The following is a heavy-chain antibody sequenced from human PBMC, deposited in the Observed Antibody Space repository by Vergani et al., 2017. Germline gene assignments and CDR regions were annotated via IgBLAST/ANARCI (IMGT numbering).Heavy chain of an antibody. CDR3: ARLGGGLWELLPGHY. J-gene: IGHJ4*02. Sequence: EVQLVPSGAEVKKPGESLRISCKGSGYSFTSYWISWVCQMPGKGLEWMGRIDPSDSYTNYSPSFQGHVTISADKSISTAYLQWSSLKASDTAMYYCARLGGGLWELLPGHYWGQGTLVTVSS. D-gene: IGHD1-26*01. CDR2: IDPSDSYT. V-gene: IGHV5-10-1*01. CDR1: GYSFTSYW.